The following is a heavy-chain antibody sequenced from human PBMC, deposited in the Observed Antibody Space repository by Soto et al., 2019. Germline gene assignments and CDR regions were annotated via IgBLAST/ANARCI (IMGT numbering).Heavy chain of an antibody. CDR1: GGTFSSYA. CDR3: ARSIAARPSSLDAFDI. Sequence: SVKVSCKASGGTFSSYAISWVRQAPGQGLEWMGGIIPIFGTANYAQKFQGRVTITADESTSTVYMELSSLRSEDTAVYYCARSIAARPSSLDAFDIWGQGTMVTVSS. D-gene: IGHD6-6*01. V-gene: IGHV1-69*13. J-gene: IGHJ3*02. CDR2: IIPIFGTA.